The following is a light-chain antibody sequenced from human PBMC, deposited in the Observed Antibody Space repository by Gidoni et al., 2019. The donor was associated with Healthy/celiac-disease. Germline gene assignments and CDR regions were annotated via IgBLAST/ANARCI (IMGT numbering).Light chain of an antibody. CDR3: QQRSNWPPLT. CDR2: DAS. J-gene: IGKJ4*01. V-gene: IGKV3-11*01. Sequence: EIVLTKSPATLSLSPGERATLYCRASPSVSSYLAWYQQQPGQAPRLLIYDASNRATGIPARFSGSGSGTDFTLTISSLDPEDFAVYYCQQRSNWPPLTFGGGTKVEIK. CDR1: PSVSSY.